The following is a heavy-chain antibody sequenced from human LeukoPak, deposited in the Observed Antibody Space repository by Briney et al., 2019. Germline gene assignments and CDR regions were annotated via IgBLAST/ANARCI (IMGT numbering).Heavy chain of an antibody. CDR3: AREATLYYGMDV. CDR1: GYTFTSYD. V-gene: IGHV1-8*01. CDR2: MNPNSGNT. Sequence: GASVKVSCKASGYTFTSYDINWVRQATGQGLEWMGWMNPNSGNTGYAQKFQGRVTMTRNTSISTAYMELSSLRSEDTAVYYCAREATLYYGMDVWGQGTTVTVSS. D-gene: IGHD5-12*01. J-gene: IGHJ6*02.